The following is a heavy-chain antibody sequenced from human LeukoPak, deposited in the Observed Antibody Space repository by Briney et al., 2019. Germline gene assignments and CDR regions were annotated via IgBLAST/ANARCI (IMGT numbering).Heavy chain of an antibody. CDR1: GFTVSSYS. J-gene: IGHJ4*02. V-gene: IGHV3-21*01. CDR2: ISSSSSYI. D-gene: IGHD6-13*01. CDR3: AREGIAAAGSLDY. Sequence: PGRSLRLSCAASGFTVSSYSMNWVRQAPGKGLEWVSSISSSSSYIYYADSVKGRFTISRDNAKNSLYLQMNSLRAGDTAVYYCAREGIAAAGSLDYWGQGTLVTVSS.